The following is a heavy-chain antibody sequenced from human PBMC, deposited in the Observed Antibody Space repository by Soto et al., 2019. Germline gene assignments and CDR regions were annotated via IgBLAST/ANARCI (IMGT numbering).Heavy chain of an antibody. Sequence: EVQLLESGGGLAQPGGSLRLSCAASGFTFSSYAMSWVRQAPGKGLEWVSTTGVSGGRTYYADSVKGRFTISRDNSKNTLVLQMNSLRAEDTAIYYCAKKREDIVVGGAFDIWGQGTMVTVSS. J-gene: IGHJ3*02. CDR2: TGVSGGRT. D-gene: IGHD2-2*01. CDR1: GFTFSSYA. V-gene: IGHV3-23*01. CDR3: AKKREDIVVGGAFDI.